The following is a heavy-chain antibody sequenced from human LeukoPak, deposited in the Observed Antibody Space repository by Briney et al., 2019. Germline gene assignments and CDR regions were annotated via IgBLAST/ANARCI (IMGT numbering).Heavy chain of an antibody. CDR2: INPSGGST. J-gene: IGHJ4*02. D-gene: IGHD6-19*01. V-gene: IGHV1-46*01. CDR3: ARDSRDSSGLEEIMWYDVYLDY. Sequence: ASVKVSCKASGYTFTNYYMHWVRQAPGQGLEWMGIINPSGGSTCYAQKFQGRVTMTRDMSTSTVYMELSSLRSEDTAVYFCARDSRDSSGLEEIMWYDVYLDYWGQGTLVTVSS. CDR1: GYTFTNYY.